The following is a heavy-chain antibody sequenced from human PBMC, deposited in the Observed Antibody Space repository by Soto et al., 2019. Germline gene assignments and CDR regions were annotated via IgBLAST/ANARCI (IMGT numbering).Heavy chain of an antibody. V-gene: IGHV1-69*02. J-gene: IGHJ3*02. CDR1: GGTFSSYT. CDR3: ARSIWRYDSSGYPNNFDAFDI. CDR2: IIPILGIA. Sequence: SVKVSCKASGGTFSSYTISWVRQAPGQGLEWMGRIIPILGIANYAQKFQGRVTITADKSTSTAYMELSSLRSEDTAVYYCARSIWRYDSSGYPNNFDAFDIWGQGTMVTVS. D-gene: IGHD3-22*01.